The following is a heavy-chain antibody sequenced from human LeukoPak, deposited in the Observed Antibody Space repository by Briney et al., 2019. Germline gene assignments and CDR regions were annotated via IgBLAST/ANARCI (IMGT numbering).Heavy chain of an antibody. CDR1: GGSFSSGGYY. V-gene: IGHV4-31*03. J-gene: IGHJ4*02. CDR2: TYYSGST. CDR3: ARGQNYYGYLGLDD. Sequence: SETLSLTCTVSGGSFSSGGYYWSWSRQHPGKGLEWIGYTYYSGSTYYNPSLKTRVTISVDTSKSQFSLKLNPVTAADRAVYYCARGQNYYGYLGLDDWGQGTLVTVSS. D-gene: IGHD3-16*01.